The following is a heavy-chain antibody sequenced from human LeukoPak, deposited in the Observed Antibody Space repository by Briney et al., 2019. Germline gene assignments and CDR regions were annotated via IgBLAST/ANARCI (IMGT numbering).Heavy chain of an antibody. D-gene: IGHD3-10*01. Sequence: ASVKVSCKASGYTFTSYDINWVRQATGQGLEWMGWMNPNSGNTGYAQKFQGRVTMTRNTSISTAYMELSSLRSEDTAVYYCARDLSYYYGSGSAYYYYYGMDVWGQGTTVTASS. V-gene: IGHV1-8*01. CDR1: GYTFTSYD. CDR2: MNPNSGNT. J-gene: IGHJ6*02. CDR3: ARDLSYYYGSGSAYYYYYGMDV.